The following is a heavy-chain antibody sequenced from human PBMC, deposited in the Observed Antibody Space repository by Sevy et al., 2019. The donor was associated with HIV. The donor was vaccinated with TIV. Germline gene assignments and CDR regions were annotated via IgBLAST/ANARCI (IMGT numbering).Heavy chain of an antibody. CDR1: GFTFSSYS. Sequence: GGSLRLSCAASGFTFSSYSMNWVRQAPGKGLEWVSSISSSSSYIYYADSVKGRFTISRDNAKNSLYLQMNSLRAEDXXXXXXXXXXXXXXXXXXXXXYYMDVWGKGTTVTVSS. CDR3: XXXXXXXXXXXXXXXYYMDV. J-gene: IGHJ6*03. V-gene: IGHV3-21*01. CDR2: ISSSSSYI.